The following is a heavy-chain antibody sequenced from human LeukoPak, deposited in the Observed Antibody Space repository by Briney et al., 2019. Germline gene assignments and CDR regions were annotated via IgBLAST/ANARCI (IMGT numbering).Heavy chain of an antibody. CDR3: AKLMSPGGKLLWFGEVEYGMDV. Sequence: PGGSLRLSCAASGFTFSSYGMHWVRQAPGKGLEWVAVISYDGSNKYYADSVKGRFTISRDNSKNTLYLQMNSLRAEDTAVYYCAKLMSPGGKLLWFGEVEYGMDVWGKGTTDTVSS. CDR1: GFTFSSYG. V-gene: IGHV3-30*18. J-gene: IGHJ6*04. CDR2: ISYDGSNK. D-gene: IGHD3-10*01.